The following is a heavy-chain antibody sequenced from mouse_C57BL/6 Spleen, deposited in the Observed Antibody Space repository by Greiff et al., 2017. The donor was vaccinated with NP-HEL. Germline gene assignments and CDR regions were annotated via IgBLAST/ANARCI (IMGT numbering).Heavy chain of an antibody. CDR2: IYPSDSET. J-gene: IGHJ4*01. CDR3: ARGGEDYAMDY. Sequence: VQLQQPGAELVRPGSSVKLSCKASGSTFPSYWMDWVKQRPGQGLEWIGNIYPSDSETHYNQKFKDKATLTVDKSSSTAYMQLSSLTSEDSAVYYCARGGEDYAMDYWGQGTSVTVSS. CDR1: GSTFPSYW. V-gene: IGHV1-61*01.